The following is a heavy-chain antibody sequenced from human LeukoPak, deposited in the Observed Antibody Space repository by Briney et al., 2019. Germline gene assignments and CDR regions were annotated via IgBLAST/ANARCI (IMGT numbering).Heavy chain of an antibody. D-gene: IGHD1-14*01. CDR3: ARDHRPEIQYYYMDV. V-gene: IGHV3-33*01. CDR1: GFSLSNYG. Sequence: GGSLRLSCAASGFSLSNYGMPWVRQAPGKGLEWVAALLYDGNTKHYADSVRGRFTISRDISKNTFYLQMNSLTAEDTAVYYCARDHRPEIQYYYMDVWGKGTTVAVSS. J-gene: IGHJ6*03. CDR2: LLYDGNTK.